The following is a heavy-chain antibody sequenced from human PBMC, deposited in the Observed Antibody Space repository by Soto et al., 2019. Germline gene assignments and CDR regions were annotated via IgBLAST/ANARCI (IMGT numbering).Heavy chain of an antibody. Sequence: EAQMLESGGGLVQPGGSLRLSCAASGFNFRAYAMTWVRQASGKGLEWVSSIYNDGSGTFYADSVKGRFTISRDNSKNTLYLQMNNLGAEDTAVYYCARDGLTDNGEWDWPDPWGQGTLVT. CDR1: GFNFRAYA. J-gene: IGHJ5*02. CDR2: IYNDGSGT. V-gene: IGHV3-23*03. D-gene: IGHD3-10*01. CDR3: ARDGLTDNGEWDWPDP.